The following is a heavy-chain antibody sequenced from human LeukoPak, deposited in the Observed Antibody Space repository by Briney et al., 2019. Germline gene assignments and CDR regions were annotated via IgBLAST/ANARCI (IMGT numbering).Heavy chain of an antibody. CDR1: GHALSDLS. CDR3: ATDSDPWGPAAGTIDY. V-gene: IGHV1-24*01. J-gene: IGHJ4*02. D-gene: IGHD6-13*01. Sequence: ASVKLSCKISGHALSDLSIHWVRQAPGRGPEWMGGFDPEVGDKMHAQKFQGRVTMTEDTSTDTAYMELNSLRSEDTAVYYCATDSDPWGPAAGTIDYWGQGTLVTVSS. CDR2: FDPEVGDK.